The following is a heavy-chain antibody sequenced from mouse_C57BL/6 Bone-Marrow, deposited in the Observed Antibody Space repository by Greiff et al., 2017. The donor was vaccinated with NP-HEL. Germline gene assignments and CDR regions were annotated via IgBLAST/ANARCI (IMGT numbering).Heavy chain of an antibody. J-gene: IGHJ2*01. V-gene: IGHV1-69*01. CDR2: IDPSDSYT. Sequence: QVQLQQPGAELVMPGASVKLSCKASGYTFTSYWMHWVKQRPGQGLEWIGEIDPSDSYTNYNQKFKGKSTLTVDKSSSTAYMQLSSLTSEDSAVYCCARHYGSSLDYWGQGTTLTVSS. D-gene: IGHD1-1*01. CDR1: GYTFTSYW. CDR3: ARHYGSSLDY.